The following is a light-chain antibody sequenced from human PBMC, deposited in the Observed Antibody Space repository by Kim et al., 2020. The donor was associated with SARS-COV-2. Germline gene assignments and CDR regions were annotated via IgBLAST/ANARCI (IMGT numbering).Light chain of an antibody. J-gene: IGKJ3*01. V-gene: IGKV3-20*01. CDR2: GAS. CDR3: QHFGSESLT. Sequence: SPGETVTLSCRASQSIRSSSLAWDQQKPGQAPRLLLYGASSRATGIPDRFTGSGSGTDFTLTIKRVEPEDFAVFYCQHFGSESLTFGPGTKVDIK. CDR1: QSIRSSS.